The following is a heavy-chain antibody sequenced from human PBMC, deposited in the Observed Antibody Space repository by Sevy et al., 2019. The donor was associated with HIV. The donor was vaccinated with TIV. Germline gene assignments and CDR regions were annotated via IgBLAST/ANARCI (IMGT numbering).Heavy chain of an antibody. CDR1: GFTVSSNY. V-gene: IGHV3-66*01. D-gene: IGHD3-22*01. J-gene: IGHJ4*02. CDR3: GRGWGDRSGYYPLDY. Sequence: GGSLRLSCAASGFTVSSNYMSWVRQAPGKGLEWVSVIYSGGSTYYADSVKGRFTISRDNSKNTPYLQMNSLRAEDTAVYYCGRGWGDRSGYYPLDYWGQGTLVTVSS. CDR2: IYSGGST.